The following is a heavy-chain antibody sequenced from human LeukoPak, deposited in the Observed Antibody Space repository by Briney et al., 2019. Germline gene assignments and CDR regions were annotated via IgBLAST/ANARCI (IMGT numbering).Heavy chain of an antibody. V-gene: IGHV1-18*01. CDR1: GYTFTSYG. CDR3: ARAVSFSGSAVTGGAH. D-gene: IGHD6-19*01. CDR2: ISVYNGNT. J-gene: IGHJ4*02. Sequence: ASVKVSCKASGYTFTSYGISWVRQAPGQGLEWIGWISVYNGNTIYAQKLQGRVTMTTDTSSSTAYMELRSLQSDDTAVYYCARAVSFSGSAVTGGAHWGQGTLVTVSS.